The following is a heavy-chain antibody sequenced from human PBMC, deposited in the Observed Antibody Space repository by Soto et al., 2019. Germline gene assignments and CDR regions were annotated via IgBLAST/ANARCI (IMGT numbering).Heavy chain of an antibody. V-gene: IGHV4-4*07. CDR2: IYTSGST. CDR1: GGSISSYY. Sequence: SETLSLTCTVPGGSISSYYWSWIRQPAGKGLEWIGRIYTSGSTNYNPSLKSRVTMSVDTSKNQFSLKLSSVTAADTAVYYCARELRFLEWSNRGWFDPWGQGTLVTVSS. J-gene: IGHJ5*02. D-gene: IGHD3-3*01. CDR3: ARELRFLEWSNRGWFDP.